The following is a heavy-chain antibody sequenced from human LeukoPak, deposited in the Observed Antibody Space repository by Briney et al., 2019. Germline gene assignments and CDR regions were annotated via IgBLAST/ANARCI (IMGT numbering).Heavy chain of an antibody. CDR2: ISGSGGST. V-gene: IGHV3-23*01. CDR3: TRSAGGATDY. CDR1: GFTFSSYA. J-gene: IGHJ4*02. Sequence: HPGGSLRLSCAASGFTFSSYAMSWVRQAPGKGLEWVSAISGSGGSTYYADSVKGRFTFSRDNSKNTLYLQMNSLRAEDTAIYYCTRSAGGATDYWGQGTLVTVSS. D-gene: IGHD4/OR15-4a*01.